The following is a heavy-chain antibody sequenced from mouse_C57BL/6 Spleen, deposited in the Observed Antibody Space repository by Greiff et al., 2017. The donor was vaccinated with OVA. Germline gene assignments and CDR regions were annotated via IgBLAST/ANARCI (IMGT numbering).Heavy chain of an antibody. CDR1: GFTFSSYA. V-gene: IGHV5-4*01. D-gene: IGHD2-4*01. Sequence: EVMLVESGGGLVKPGGSLKLSCAASGFTFSSYAMSWVRQTPEKRLEWVATISDGGSYTYYPDNVQGRFTISRDNAKNNLYLQMSHLKSEDTAMYYCARDDDYDDGYYFDYWGQGTTLTVSS. CDR3: ARDDDYDDGYYFDY. J-gene: IGHJ2*01. CDR2: ISDGGSYT.